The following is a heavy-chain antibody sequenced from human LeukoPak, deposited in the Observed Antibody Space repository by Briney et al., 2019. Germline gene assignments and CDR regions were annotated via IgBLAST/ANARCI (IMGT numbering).Heavy chain of an antibody. CDR1: GFIFRSYS. J-gene: IGHJ3*02. Sequence: GGSLRLSCAASGFIFRSYSMNWVRQAPGKGLEWVSYISGGSTTIYYADSVKGRFTISRDNAKNSLYLQMNSLRAEDTAVYYCAREAYEPYAFNIWGQGTMVTVSS. CDR3: AREAYEPYAFNI. CDR2: ISGGSTTI. V-gene: IGHV3-48*04. D-gene: IGHD3-3*01.